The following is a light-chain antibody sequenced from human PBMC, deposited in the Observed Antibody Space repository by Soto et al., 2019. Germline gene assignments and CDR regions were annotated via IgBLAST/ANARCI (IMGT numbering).Light chain of an antibody. V-gene: IGKV1-8*01. J-gene: IGKJ2*01. Sequence: AIRMTQSPSSLSASTGDRVTITCRASQGISSYLAWYQQKPGKAPKLLIYAASTLQSGVPSRFSGSGSGTDFTLTISCLQSEDFATYYCQQYYSYRYTFGLGTKLEIK. CDR1: QGISSY. CDR3: QQYYSYRYT. CDR2: AAS.